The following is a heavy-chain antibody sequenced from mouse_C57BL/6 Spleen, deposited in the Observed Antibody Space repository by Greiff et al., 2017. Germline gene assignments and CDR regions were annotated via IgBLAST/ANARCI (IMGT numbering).Heavy chain of an antibody. CDR1: GYTFTSYW. CDR2: IYPGSGST. V-gene: IGHV1-55*01. Sequence: VQLQQPGAELVKPGASVKMSCKASGYTFTSYWITWVKQRPGQGLEWIGDIYPGSGSTNYNEKFKSKATLTVDTSSSTAYMQLSSLTSEDSAVYYGARDKTAQAKGFAYWGQGTLVTVSA. J-gene: IGHJ3*01. CDR3: ARDKTAQAKGFAY. D-gene: IGHD3-2*02.